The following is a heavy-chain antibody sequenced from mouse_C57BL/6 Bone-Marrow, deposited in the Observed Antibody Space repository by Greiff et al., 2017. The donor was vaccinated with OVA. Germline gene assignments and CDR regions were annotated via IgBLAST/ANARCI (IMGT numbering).Heavy chain of an antibody. CDR1: GYTFTSYG. CDR2: IYPRSGNT. V-gene: IGHV1-81*01. D-gene: IGHD1-1*02. Sequence: QVQLQQSGAELARPGASVKLSCKASGYTFTSYGISWVKQRTGQGLEWIGEIYPRSGNTYYNDKFKGKATLTADKSSSTAYMELRSLTSEDSAVYFCARKEQKAYGPLDYWGQGTTLTVSS. J-gene: IGHJ2*01. CDR3: ARKEQKAYGPLDY.